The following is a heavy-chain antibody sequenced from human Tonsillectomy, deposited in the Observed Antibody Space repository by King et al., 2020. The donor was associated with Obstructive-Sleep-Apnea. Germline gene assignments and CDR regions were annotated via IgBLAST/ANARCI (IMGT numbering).Heavy chain of an antibody. CDR2: IYYSGST. CDR1: GGSISSYY. J-gene: IGHJ4*02. D-gene: IGHD5-18*01. CDR3: ARENGLLEPLFDY. V-gene: IGHV4-59*01. Sequence: QLQESGPGLVKPSETLSLTCTVSGGSISSYYWSWIRQPPGKGLEWIGYIYYSGSTNYNPSLKSRVTISVDTSKNQFSLKLSSVTAADTAVYYCARENGLLEPLFDYWGQGTLVTVSS.